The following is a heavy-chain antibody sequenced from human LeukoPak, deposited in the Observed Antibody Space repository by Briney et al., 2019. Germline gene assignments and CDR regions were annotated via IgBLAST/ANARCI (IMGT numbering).Heavy chain of an antibody. V-gene: IGHV4-34*01. J-gene: IGHJ3*02. Sequence: SETLSLTCAVYGGSFSGYYWSWIRQPPGKGLEWIGEINHSGSTNYNPSLKSRVTISVDTSKNQFSLKLSSVTAADTAVYYCASGWSNDAFDIWGQGTMVTVPS. CDR3: ASGWSNDAFDI. D-gene: IGHD2-8*02. CDR2: INHSGST. CDR1: GGSFSGYY.